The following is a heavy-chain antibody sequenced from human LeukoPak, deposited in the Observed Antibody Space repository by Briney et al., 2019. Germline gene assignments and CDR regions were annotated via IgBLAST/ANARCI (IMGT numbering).Heavy chain of an antibody. CDR2: INHSGST. CDR3: ARGRVPAAVDY. J-gene: IGHJ4*02. CDR1: GGPFSGYY. Sequence: PSETLSLTCAVYGGPFSGYYWSWIRQPPGKGLEWIGEINHSGSTNYNPSLKSRVTISVDTSKNQFSLKLSSVTAADTAVYYCARGRVPAAVDYWGQGTLVTVSS. D-gene: IGHD2-2*01. V-gene: IGHV4-34*01.